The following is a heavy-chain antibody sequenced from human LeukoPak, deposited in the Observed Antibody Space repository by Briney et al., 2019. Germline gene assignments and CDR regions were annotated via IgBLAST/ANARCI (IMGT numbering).Heavy chain of an antibody. Sequence: GRSLRLSCAATGFTFSNYAIHWGRQAPGKGLEWVAFISDDGSRQHYADSVKGRFTISRDNSKNTLNLQMNSLRDEDTAVYYCVGSLGGNDYWGQGTLVTVSS. D-gene: IGHD3-16*01. J-gene: IGHJ4*02. V-gene: IGHV3-30-3*01. CDR3: VGSLGGNDY. CDR1: GFTFSNYA. CDR2: ISDDGSRQ.